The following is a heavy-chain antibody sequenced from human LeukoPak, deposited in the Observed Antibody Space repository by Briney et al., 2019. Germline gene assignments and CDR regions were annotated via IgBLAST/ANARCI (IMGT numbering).Heavy chain of an antibody. V-gene: IGHV3-23*01. D-gene: IGHD5-12*01. Sequence: PGGSLRLSRAASGFTFSSYAMSWVPQAPGKGLEWVSAISGSGGSTYYADSVKGRFTISRDNSKNTLYLQMSSLRAEDTAVYYCAKGYSGYDYEGFDYWGQGTLVTVSS. CDR2: ISGSGGST. CDR3: AKGYSGYDYEGFDY. CDR1: GFTFSSYA. J-gene: IGHJ4*02.